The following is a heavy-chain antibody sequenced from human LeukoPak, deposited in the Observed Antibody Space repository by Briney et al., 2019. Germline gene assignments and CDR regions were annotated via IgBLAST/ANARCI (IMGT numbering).Heavy chain of an antibody. D-gene: IGHD7-27*01. J-gene: IGHJ4*02. CDR1: GFTFTGYF. CDR3: TRDGFSGAAFDY. Sequence: ASVKVSCKASGFTFTGYFIHWVRQAPGHGLEWMGWIHPNNGGTKYAQKFQGRVTMTRDTSINTDYMELSRLRSDDTALYYCTRDGFSGAAFDYWGQGTLVTVSS. V-gene: IGHV1-2*02. CDR2: IHPNNGGT.